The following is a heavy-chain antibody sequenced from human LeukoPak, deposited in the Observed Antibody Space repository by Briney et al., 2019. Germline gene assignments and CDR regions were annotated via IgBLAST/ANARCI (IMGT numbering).Heavy chain of an antibody. CDR1: GGSISNYY. CDR3: ARLGLNDYGDSYWDY. V-gene: IGHV4-4*07. J-gene: IGHJ4*02. D-gene: IGHD4-17*01. CDR2: IYTSGST. Sequence: PSETLSLTCTVSGGSISNYYWSWVRQPAGKGLEWIGRIYTSGSTNYNPSLKSRVTMSVDTSKNQFSLKLSSVTAADTAVYYCARLGLNDYGDSYWDYWGQGTLVTVSS.